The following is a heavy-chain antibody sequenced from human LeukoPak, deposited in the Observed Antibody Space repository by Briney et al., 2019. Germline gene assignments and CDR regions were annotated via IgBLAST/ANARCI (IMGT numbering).Heavy chain of an antibody. CDR3: ARHNNYRRYFDY. D-gene: IGHD1-1*01. Sequence: SETLSLTCTVSGGSISSSSYYWGWIRQPPGKGLEWIGSIYYSGSTYYNLSLKSRVTISVDTSKNQFSLKLSSVTAADTAVYYCARHNNYRRYFDYWGQGTLVTVSS. J-gene: IGHJ4*02. V-gene: IGHV4-39*01. CDR2: IYYSGST. CDR1: GGSISSSSYY.